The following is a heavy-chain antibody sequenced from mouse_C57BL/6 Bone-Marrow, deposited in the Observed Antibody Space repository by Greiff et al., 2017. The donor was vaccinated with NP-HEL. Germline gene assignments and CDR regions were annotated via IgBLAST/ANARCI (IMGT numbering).Heavy chain of an antibody. J-gene: IGHJ3*01. CDR1: GFNIKDDY. CDR2: IDPENGDT. V-gene: IGHV14-4*01. Sequence: EVQLQQSGAELVRPGASVKLSCTASGFNIKDDYMHWVKQRPEQGLEWIGWIDPENGDTEYASKFQGKATITADTSSNTAYLQLSSLTSEDTAVYYCTTRCYYGSSPAWFAYWGQGTLVTVSA. CDR3: TTRCYYGSSPAWFAY. D-gene: IGHD1-1*01.